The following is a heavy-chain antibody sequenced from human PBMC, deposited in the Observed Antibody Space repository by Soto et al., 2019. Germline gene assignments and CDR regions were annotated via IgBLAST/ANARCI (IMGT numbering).Heavy chain of an antibody. Sequence: ASVKVSCKASGYTFTGYYMHWVRQAPGQGLEWMGWINPNSGGTNYAQKFQGWVTMTRDTSISTAYMELSRLRSDDTAVYYCARVMFGVVMVGYYYGMDVWGQGTTVTVSS. CDR1: GYTFTGYY. D-gene: IGHD3-3*01. J-gene: IGHJ6*02. V-gene: IGHV1-2*04. CDR2: INPNSGGT. CDR3: ARVMFGVVMVGYYYGMDV.